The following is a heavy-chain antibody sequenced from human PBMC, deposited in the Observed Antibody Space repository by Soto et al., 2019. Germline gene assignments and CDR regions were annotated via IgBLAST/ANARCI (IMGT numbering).Heavy chain of an antibody. Sequence: SETLSLTCTVSGGSISSYYWTWIRQFPGKGLEWIGNIYYSGSTNYNPFLKSRVTISVDTSKNQFSLKLSSVTAADTAIYYCVRVNYFDYWGQGTLVTVSS. V-gene: IGHV4-59*01. CDR3: VRVNYFDY. CDR2: IYYSGST. CDR1: GGSISSYY. J-gene: IGHJ4*02.